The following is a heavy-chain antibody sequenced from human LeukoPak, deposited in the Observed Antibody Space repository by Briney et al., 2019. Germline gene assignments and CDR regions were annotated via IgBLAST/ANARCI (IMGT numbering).Heavy chain of an antibody. CDR3: ARQYSSSWYGQHDAFDI. CDR2: IYPGDSDT. CDR1: GYSFTSYW. J-gene: IGHJ3*02. Sequence: GESLKISCKGSGYSFTSYWIGWVRQMPGEGLEWMGIIYPGDSDTRYSPSFQGQVTISADKSISTAYLQWSRLKASDTAMYYCARQYSSSWYGQHDAFDIWGQGTMVTVSS. D-gene: IGHD6-13*01. V-gene: IGHV5-51*01.